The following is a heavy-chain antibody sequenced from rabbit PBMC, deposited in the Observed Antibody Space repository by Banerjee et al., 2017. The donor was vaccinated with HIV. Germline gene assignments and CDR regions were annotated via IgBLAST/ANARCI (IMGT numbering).Heavy chain of an antibody. CDR3: ARGLVAGVLDL. V-gene: IGHV1S40*01. D-gene: IGHD3-3*01. J-gene: IGHJ4*01. CDR2: IYGGSGGST. CDR1: GFSFNNSYY. Sequence: QSLEESGGDLVKPGASLTLTCTASGFSFNNSYYMCWVRQAPGKGLEWIACIYGGSGGSTYYASWAKGRFTISKTSSTTVTLQMTSLTAADTATYFCARGLVAGVLDLWGPGTLVTVS.